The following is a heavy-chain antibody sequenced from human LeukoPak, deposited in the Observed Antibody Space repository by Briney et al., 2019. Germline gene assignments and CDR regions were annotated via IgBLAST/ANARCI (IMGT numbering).Heavy chain of an antibody. CDR1: GFTVSSNY. V-gene: IGHV3-66*01. CDR2: IYSGGST. CDR3: ARGGDYGTAPLSF. D-gene: IGHD4-17*01. Sequence: SGGSLRLSCAASGFTVSSNYMSWVRQAPGKGLEWVSVIYSGGSTYYADSVKGRFTISRDNSKNTLYLQMGSLRAEDMAVYYCARGGDYGTAPLSFWGQGTLSPSPQ. J-gene: IGHJ4*02.